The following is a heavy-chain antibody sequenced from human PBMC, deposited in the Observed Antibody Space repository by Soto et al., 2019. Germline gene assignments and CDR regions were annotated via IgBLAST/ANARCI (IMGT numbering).Heavy chain of an antibody. Sequence: ASVKVSCKACGYTFTSYGISWVRQAPGQGLEWMGWISAYNGNTNYAQKLQGRVTMTTDTSTSTAYMELRSLRSDDTAVYYCARDRGVVVPAASYHDYWGQGTLVTVSS. CDR1: GYTFTSYG. CDR3: ARDRGVVVPAASYHDY. V-gene: IGHV1-18*01. CDR2: ISAYNGNT. D-gene: IGHD2-2*01. J-gene: IGHJ4*02.